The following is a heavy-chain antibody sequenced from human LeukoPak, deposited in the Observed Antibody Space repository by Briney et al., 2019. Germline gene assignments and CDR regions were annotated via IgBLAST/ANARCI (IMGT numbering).Heavy chain of an antibody. J-gene: IGHJ6*02. V-gene: IGHV1-8*01. D-gene: IGHD3-22*01. CDR3: ARGRQYAYYYDNYYGMDV. CDR2: MNPNSGNT. CDR1: GYTFTIYD. Sequence: ASVKVSCKASGYTFTIYDINWVRQATGQGLEWMGWMNPNSGNTGYAQKFQGRVTMTRNTSISTAYMELSSLRSEDTAVYYCARGRQYAYYYDNYYGMDVWGQGTTVTVSS.